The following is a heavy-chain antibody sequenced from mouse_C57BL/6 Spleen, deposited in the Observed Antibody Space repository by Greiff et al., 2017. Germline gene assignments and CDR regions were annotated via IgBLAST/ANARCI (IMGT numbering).Heavy chain of an antibody. Sequence: QVQLQQPGAELVKPGASVKLSCKASGYTFTSYWMHWVKQRPGQGLEWIGMIHPNSGSTNYNEKFKSKATLTVDKSSSTAYMQLSSLTSEDSAVYYCARRGYDGGGAWFAYWGQGTLVTVSA. V-gene: IGHV1-64*01. CDR2: IHPNSGST. CDR1: GYTFTSYW. CDR3: ARRGYDGGGAWFAY. D-gene: IGHD2-2*01. J-gene: IGHJ3*01.